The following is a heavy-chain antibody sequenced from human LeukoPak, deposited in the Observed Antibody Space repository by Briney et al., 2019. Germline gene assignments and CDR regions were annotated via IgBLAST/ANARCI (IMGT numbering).Heavy chain of an antibody. J-gene: IGHJ4*02. CDR3: AKVYYYDSSGLDY. V-gene: IGHV3-43*02. D-gene: IGHD3-22*01. Sequence: GGSLRLSCAASGFTFDDYAMHWVRQAPGNGLEWVSLISGDVGSTYYADSVKGRFTISRDNSKTSLYLQMNSLRTEDTALYYCAKVYYYDSSGLDYWGQGTLVTVSS. CDR1: GFTFDDYA. CDR2: ISGDVGST.